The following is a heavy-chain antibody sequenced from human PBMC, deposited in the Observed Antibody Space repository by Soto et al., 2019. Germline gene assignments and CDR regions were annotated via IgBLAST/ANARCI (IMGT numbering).Heavy chain of an antibody. D-gene: IGHD6-6*01. CDR1: GYTFTRFF. V-gene: IGHV1-2*02. J-gene: IGHJ4*02. CDR2: INPNTGGT. CDR3: AREGIEARIPSD. Sequence: QVQVVQSGAEVKKPGASVKVSCKASGYTFTRFFLHWVRQAPGQGLEWLGWINPNTGGTNYAQDFQGRITMTRDTSISTAYLELTSLRSDDTAVYYCAREGIEARIPSDWGQGTLVTVSS.